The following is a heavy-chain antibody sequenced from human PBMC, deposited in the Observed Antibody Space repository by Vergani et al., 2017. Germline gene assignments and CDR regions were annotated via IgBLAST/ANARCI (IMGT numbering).Heavy chain of an antibody. Sequence: QVQLQQWGAGLLKPSETLSLTRAVYGGSFSGYYWSWMRQPSGKGLEWVGEINHSGSTNYNPSLKSRVTISVDTSKNQFALKLSSVTAADTAVYYCARGLVHTNKGGKRSRGVVDYWGQGTLVTVSS. CDR2: INHSGST. D-gene: IGHD4-23*01. CDR3: ARGLVHTNKGGKRSRGVVDY. V-gene: IGHV4-34*01. CDR1: GGSFSGYY. J-gene: IGHJ4*02.